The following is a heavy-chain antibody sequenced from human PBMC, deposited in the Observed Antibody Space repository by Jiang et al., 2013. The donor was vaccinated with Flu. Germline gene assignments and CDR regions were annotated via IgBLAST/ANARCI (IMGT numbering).Heavy chain of an antibody. CDR1: GFSLSTIGVG. D-gene: IGHD1-26*01. J-gene: IGHJ4*02. Sequence: KPTQTLTLTCSFSGFSLSTIGVGVGWIRQPPGKPLEWLALLYWDDDKRYNPSLKSRLTVTKDTSKNQVVFTMTHMDPVDTATYYCARHSGNYLLVDSWGQGTLVTVSS. V-gene: IGHV2-5*02. CDR3: ARHSGNYLLVDS. CDR2: LYWDDDK.